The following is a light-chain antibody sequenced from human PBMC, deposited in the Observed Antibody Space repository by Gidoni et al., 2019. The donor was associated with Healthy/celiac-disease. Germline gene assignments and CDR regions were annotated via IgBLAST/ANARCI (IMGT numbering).Light chain of an antibody. Sequence: QTVVTQEPSFSVSPGGTVTLTCGLSFGSVSTSYYPSWYQQTTGQAPRTIIYSTNTRSSGVPDRFSGSILGNKAALTITGAQADDESDYYCVLYMGSGIWVFGGGTKLTVL. V-gene: IGLV8-61*01. CDR1: FGSVSTSYY. CDR2: STN. CDR3: VLYMGSGIWV. J-gene: IGLJ3*02.